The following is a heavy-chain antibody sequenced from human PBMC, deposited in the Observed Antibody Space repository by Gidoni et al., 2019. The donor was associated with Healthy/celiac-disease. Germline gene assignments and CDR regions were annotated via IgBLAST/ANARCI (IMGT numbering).Heavy chain of an antibody. CDR2: IKSKTDGGTT. Sequence: EVQLVESGGGLVKPGGSLRLSCAASGFTFSNAWMNWVRQAPGKGLGWVGRIKSKTDGGTTDYAAPVKGRFTISRDDSKNTLYLQMNSLKTEDTAVYYCTTGGRYYDSSGYYLHYYYYGMDVWGQGTTVTVSS. V-gene: IGHV3-15*07. D-gene: IGHD3-22*01. CDR1: GFTFSNAW. J-gene: IGHJ6*02. CDR3: TTGGRYYDSSGYYLHYYYYGMDV.